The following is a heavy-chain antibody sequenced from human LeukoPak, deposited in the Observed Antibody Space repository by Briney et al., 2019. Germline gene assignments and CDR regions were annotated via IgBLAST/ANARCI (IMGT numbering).Heavy chain of an antibody. CDR2: IYYSGST. Sequence: SETLSLTCTVSGGSLSSYYWSWVRQPPGKGLEWIGYIYYSGSTNYNPSLTSRVTISVDTPKKQFSLKLSSVTAADTAVYYCARGLPSSSRWFDPWGQGTLVTVSS. V-gene: IGHV4-59*01. J-gene: IGHJ5*02. CDR3: ARGLPSSSRWFDP. CDR1: GGSLSSYY. D-gene: IGHD6-6*01.